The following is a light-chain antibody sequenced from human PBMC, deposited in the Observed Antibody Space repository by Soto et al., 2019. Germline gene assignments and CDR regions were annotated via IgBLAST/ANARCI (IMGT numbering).Light chain of an antibody. CDR1: QRVSSSY. CDR3: QQYANSPIT. Sequence: ETELTQSPGTLTLSPGQLATLCCRAIQRVSSSYLAWYQQKTGQAPRLLTAGASSRATGIPDRFSGRGSGTDFTLTIGRLEPEDFAVYFCQQYANSPITSGQGTRLE. J-gene: IGKJ5*01. CDR2: GAS. V-gene: IGKV3-20*01.